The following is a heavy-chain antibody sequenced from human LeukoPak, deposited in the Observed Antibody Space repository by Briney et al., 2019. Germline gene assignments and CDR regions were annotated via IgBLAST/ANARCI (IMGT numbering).Heavy chain of an antibody. CDR1: GGSISSGDYY. CDR3: ARGPATLDYFDY. J-gene: IGHJ4*02. CDR2: IYYSGST. D-gene: IGHD1-1*01. V-gene: IGHV4-30-4*01. Sequence: SETLSLTCTVSGGSISSGDYYWSWIRQPPGKGLEWIGYIYYSGSTYYNPSLKSRVTISVDTSKNQFSLKLSSVTAADTAVYYCARGPATLDYFDYWGQGTLVTVSS.